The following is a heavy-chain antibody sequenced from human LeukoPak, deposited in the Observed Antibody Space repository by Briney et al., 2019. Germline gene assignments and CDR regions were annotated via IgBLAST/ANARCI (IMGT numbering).Heavy chain of an antibody. D-gene: IGHD3-22*01. CDR2: IYTSGST. CDR3: ARVRYYYDSSGYYDY. V-gene: IGHV4-4*09. J-gene: IGHJ4*02. CDR1: GGSISSYY. Sequence: SETLSLTCTVSGGSISSYYWSWIRQPPGKGLEWIGYIYTSGSTNYNPSLKSRVTISVDTSKNQFSLKLSSVTAADTAVYYCARVRYYYDSSGYYDYWGQGTLVTVSP.